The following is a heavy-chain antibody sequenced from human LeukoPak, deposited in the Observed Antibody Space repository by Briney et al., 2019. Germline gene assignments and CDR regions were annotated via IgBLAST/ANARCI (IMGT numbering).Heavy chain of an antibody. CDR2: ISGSGDST. J-gene: IGHJ4*02. V-gene: IGHV3-23*01. D-gene: IGHD5-18*01. CDR1: VFTFSSYA. CDR3: ANAPWILLWTHYFDS. Sequence: GGSLRLSCAASVFTFSSYAMTWVRHAPGKGLEWVSAISGSGDSTNYADSVKGRFTIARDNSKNTLYLQMNSLRAEDTAVYYCANAPWILLWTHYFDSWGKGTLVTVSS.